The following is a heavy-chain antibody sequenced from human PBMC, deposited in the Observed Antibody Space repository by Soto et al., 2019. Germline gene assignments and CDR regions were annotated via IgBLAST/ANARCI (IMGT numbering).Heavy chain of an antibody. D-gene: IGHD1-20*01. V-gene: IGHV4-59*01. Sequence: SETLSLTCTVSGGSISSYYWSWIRQPPGKGLEWIGYIYYSGSTNYNPSLKSRVTISVDTSKNQFSLKLSSVTAADTAVYYCSRDSPPDPTTVTGNGMDVWGQGTTVTVSS. J-gene: IGHJ6*02. CDR3: SRDSPPDPTTVTGNGMDV. CDR2: IYYSGST. CDR1: GGSISSYY.